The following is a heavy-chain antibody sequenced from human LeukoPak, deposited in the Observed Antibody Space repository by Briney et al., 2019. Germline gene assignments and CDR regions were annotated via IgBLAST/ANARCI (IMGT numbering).Heavy chain of an antibody. J-gene: IGHJ6*03. CDR2: ISSSSSYI. CDR1: GFTFSSYS. V-gene: IGHV3-21*01. CDR3: ARAGVRYSSGWYLSFYYYYYMDV. Sequence: PGGSLRLSCAASGFTFSSYSMNWVRQAPGKGLEWVSSISSSSSYIYYADSVKGRFTISRDNAKNSLYLQMNSLRAEDTAVYYCARAGVRYSSGWYLSFYYYYYMDVWGKGTTVTVSS. D-gene: IGHD6-19*01.